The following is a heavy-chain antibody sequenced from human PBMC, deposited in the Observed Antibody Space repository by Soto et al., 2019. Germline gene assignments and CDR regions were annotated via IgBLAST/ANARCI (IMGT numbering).Heavy chain of an antibody. Sequence: QVHLVESGGGVVQPGRSLTLSCEASRFIFSDYGMYWFRQAPGQGLEWVAVISYDGGDKYYADSVRGRFTISRDNSTCTLYMRMNRLRPQDTAVYFCAKKGRILREYRSTTLDDLDFWGQGTMVTVSS. V-gene: IGHV3-30*18. CDR2: ISYDGGDK. J-gene: IGHJ3*01. D-gene: IGHD3-16*01. CDR3: AKKGRILREYRSTTLDDLDF. CDR1: RFIFSDYG.